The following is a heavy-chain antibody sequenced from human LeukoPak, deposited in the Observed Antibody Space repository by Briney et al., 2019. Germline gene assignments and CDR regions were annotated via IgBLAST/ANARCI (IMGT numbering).Heavy chain of an antibody. J-gene: IGHJ5*02. D-gene: IGHD2-21*01. CDR1: GGSFSGYY. V-gene: IGHV4-34*01. CDR2: INHSGST. Sequence: SETLSLTCAVYGGSFSGYYWSWIRQPPGKGLEWIGEINHSGSTNYNPSLKSPITISVDTTKNQFSLKLRSVDAADTDVYYCAGSIGVVNHWGQGTLVTVSS. CDR3: AGSIGVVNH.